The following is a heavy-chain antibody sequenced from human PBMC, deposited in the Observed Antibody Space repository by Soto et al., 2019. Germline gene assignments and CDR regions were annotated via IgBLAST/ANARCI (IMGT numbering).Heavy chain of an antibody. CDR3: ARGVKYGAYSRWFDP. D-gene: IGHD4-17*01. V-gene: IGHV1-8*01. CDR2: MNPNSGNT. CDR1: GNTFTSYD. J-gene: IGHJ5*02. Sequence: ASVKVSCKASGNTFTSYDMNWVRQATGQGLEYLGWMNPNSGNTAYVQKFQGRVTMTWDTSITTAYMELSSLRSEDTAVYFCARGVKYGAYSRWFDPWGQGTLVTVSS.